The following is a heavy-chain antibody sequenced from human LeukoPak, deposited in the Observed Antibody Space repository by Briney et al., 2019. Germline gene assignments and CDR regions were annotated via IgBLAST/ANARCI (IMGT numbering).Heavy chain of an antibody. V-gene: IGHV1-69*13. CDR1: GYTFTSYA. J-gene: IGHJ4*02. CDR2: IIPIFGTA. Sequence: GASVKVSCKASGYTFTSYAMHWVRQAPGQGLEWMGGIIPIFGTANYAQKFQGRVTITADESTSTAFMELSSLRSEDTAVYYCARGYSSGWHIDYWGQGTLVTVSS. CDR3: ARGYSSGWHIDY. D-gene: IGHD6-19*01.